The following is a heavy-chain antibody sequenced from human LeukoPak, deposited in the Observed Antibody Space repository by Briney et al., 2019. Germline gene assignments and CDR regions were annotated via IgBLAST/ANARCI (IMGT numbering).Heavy chain of an antibody. V-gene: IGHV1-24*01. CDR1: GYTLSELS. J-gene: IGHJ4*02. D-gene: IGHD3-22*01. CDR2: FDPENGET. CDR3: TRSAVVLPYYFDY. Sequence: ASVKVSCKVSGYTLSELSMHWVRQAHGKGLEWMGSFDPENGETLYAPDLQGRVSLTEDTSAATAYMELISLRSEDTAVYYCTRSAVVLPYYFDYWGQGTLVTVS.